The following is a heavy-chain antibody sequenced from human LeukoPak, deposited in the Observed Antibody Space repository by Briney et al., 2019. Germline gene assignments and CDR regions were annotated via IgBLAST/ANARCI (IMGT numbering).Heavy chain of an antibody. J-gene: IGHJ4*02. V-gene: IGHV3-53*01. Sequence: GGSLRLSCAASGFTVSSNYMSWVRQAPGKGLEWVSVIYSGGSTYYADSVKGRFTISRDNSKNALYLQMNSLRAEDTAVYYCASANSSSWPHEYDYWGQGTLVTVSS. CDR2: IYSGGST. CDR3: ASANSSSWPHEYDY. D-gene: IGHD6-13*01. CDR1: GFTVSSNY.